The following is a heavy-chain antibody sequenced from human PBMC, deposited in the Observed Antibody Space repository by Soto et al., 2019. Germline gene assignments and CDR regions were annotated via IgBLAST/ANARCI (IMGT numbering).Heavy chain of an antibody. CDR1: GGTFSSYA. J-gene: IGHJ6*02. D-gene: IGHD5-12*01. V-gene: IGHV1-69*01. CDR2: IIPIFGTA. Sequence: QVQLVQSGAEVKKPGSSVKVSCKASGGTFSSYAISWVRQAPGQGLEWMGGIIPIFGTANYAQKFQGRVTITADESTNTAYMELSSLRSEDTAVYYCARGGTSLRDGYNTYYYYGMDVWGQGTTVTVSS. CDR3: ARGGTSLRDGYNTYYYYGMDV.